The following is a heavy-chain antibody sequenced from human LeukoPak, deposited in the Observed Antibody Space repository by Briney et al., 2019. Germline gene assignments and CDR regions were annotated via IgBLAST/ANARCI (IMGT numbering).Heavy chain of an antibody. D-gene: IGHD6-19*01. Sequence: SETLSLTCAVSGVSLSTTNWWVWLRQPPGKGLEWIGEVYHSGRGNKNYNPSLKSRATISIDTSKNQFSLNLRSLTAADTAVYFCARDNPRTTGYSSGSTFDFWGQGILVTVSS. V-gene: IGHV4-4*02. J-gene: IGHJ4*02. CDR2: VYHSGRGNK. CDR1: GVSLSTTNW. CDR3: ARDNPRTTGYSSGSTFDF.